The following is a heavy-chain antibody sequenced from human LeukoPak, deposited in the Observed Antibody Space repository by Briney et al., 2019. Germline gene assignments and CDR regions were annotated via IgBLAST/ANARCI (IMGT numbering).Heavy chain of an antibody. CDR3: WCPDAFDI. Sequence: PGRSLKLSCGASGFTFRNYAMHWVRQAPGKGLEWVGRIKSKTDGGTTDYAAPVKGRFTISRDDSKNTLYLQMNSLKTEDTARFLEWCPDAFDIWGQGTMVTVSS. J-gene: IGHJ3*02. CDR1: GFTFRNYA. D-gene: IGHD3-3*01. V-gene: IGHV3-15*01. CDR2: IKSKTDGGTT.